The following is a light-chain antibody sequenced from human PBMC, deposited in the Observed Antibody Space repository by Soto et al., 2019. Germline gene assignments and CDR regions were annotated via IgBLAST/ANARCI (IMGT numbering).Light chain of an antibody. J-gene: IGKJ4*01. V-gene: IGKV1-27*01. Sequence: DVQMTQSPSSLSAFVGDRVTITCRASQGIAPYLAWFQQKPGKEPKLMIYATSTLQSGVPSRFSGNASDPDFTATINSLQPEYVVIYYCQNYNSAPLTFGGGNKVESK. CDR2: ATS. CDR3: QNYNSAPLT. CDR1: QGIAPY.